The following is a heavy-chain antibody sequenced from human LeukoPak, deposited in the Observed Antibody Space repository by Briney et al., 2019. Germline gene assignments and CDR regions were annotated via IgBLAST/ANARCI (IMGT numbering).Heavy chain of an antibody. CDR3: ARERYTAMGPDAFDI. CDR2: ISSTGGTA. CDR1: GFTFSSFG. J-gene: IGHJ3*02. D-gene: IGHD5-18*01. Sequence: GGTLRLSCAASGFTFSSFGMSWVRQAPGKGLEWVSAISSTGGTAYYADSVKGRFTISRDNAKNSLYLQMNSLRAEDTAVYYCARERYTAMGPDAFDIWGQGTMVTVSS. V-gene: IGHV3-23*01.